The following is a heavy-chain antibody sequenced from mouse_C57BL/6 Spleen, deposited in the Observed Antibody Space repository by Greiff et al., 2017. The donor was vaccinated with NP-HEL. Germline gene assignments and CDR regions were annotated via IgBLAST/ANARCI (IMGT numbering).Heavy chain of an antibody. Sequence: EVKLQESGPGLVKPSQSLSLTCSVTGYSITSGYYWNWIRQFPGNKLEWMGYISYDGSNNYNPSLKNRISITRDTSKNQSFLKLNSVTTGDTATYYCARDEGCSNYVDWFAYWGKGTLVTVSA. CDR3: ARDEGCSNYVDWFAY. J-gene: IGHJ3*01. CDR1: GYSITSGYY. D-gene: IGHD2-5*01. CDR2: ISYDGSN. V-gene: IGHV3-6*01.